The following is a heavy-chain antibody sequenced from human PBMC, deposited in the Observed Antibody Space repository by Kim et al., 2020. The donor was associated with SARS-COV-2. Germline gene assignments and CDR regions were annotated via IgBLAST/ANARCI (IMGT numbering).Heavy chain of an antibody. CDR3: VKIQGITSTWYLPLDY. J-gene: IGHJ4*02. Sequence: GGSLRLSCAASRFTFEDYPMHWVRQAPGKGLQWVSLISADGAETKYADSVKGRFTISRDNSKNALYLEMNSLKIEDTALYYCVKIQGITSTWYLPLDYWGRGTLVTVSS. CDR1: RFTFEDYP. V-gene: IGHV3-43*02. CDR2: ISADGAET. D-gene: IGHD6-13*01.